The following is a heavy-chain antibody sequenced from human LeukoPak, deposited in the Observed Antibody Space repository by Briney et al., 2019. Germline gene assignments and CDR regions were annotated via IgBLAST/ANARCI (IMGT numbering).Heavy chain of an antibody. CDR1: GGSISSYY. D-gene: IGHD4-11*01. CDR2: IYYSGST. Sequence: SETLSLTCTVSGGSISSYYWSWIRQPPGKGLEWSGCIYYSGSTNYNPSLKSRVTISVDTSKNQFSLKLSSVTAADTAVYYCARQTTASLNNGFDYWGQGTLVTVSS. V-gene: IGHV4-59*08. J-gene: IGHJ4*02. CDR3: ARQTTASLNNGFDY.